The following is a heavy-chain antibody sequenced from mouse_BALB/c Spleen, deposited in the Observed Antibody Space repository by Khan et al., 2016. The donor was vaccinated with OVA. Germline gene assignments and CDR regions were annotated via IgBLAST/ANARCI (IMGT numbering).Heavy chain of an antibody. CDR3: ARGSGNSRFAY. V-gene: IGHV1S137*01. Sequence: QVQLKQSGAELVRPGVSVKISCKGSGYTFTDFAMHWVKQSHAKSLEWIGVINTYYGDATYNQKFKGKATMTVDKSSSTAYVELARLTSEDSAIYYWARGSGNSRFAYWGQGTLVTVSA. J-gene: IGHJ3*01. CDR2: INTYYGDA. CDR1: GYTFTDFA. D-gene: IGHD1-3*01.